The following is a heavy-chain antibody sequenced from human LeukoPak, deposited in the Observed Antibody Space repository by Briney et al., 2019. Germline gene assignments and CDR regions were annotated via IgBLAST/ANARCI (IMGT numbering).Heavy chain of an antibody. CDR3: ARHPAATVTTRPFDY. CDR2: IYYSGST. V-gene: IGHV4-39*01. CDR1: GGSISSSSYY. D-gene: IGHD4-17*01. J-gene: IGHJ4*02. Sequence: PSETLSLTCTVSGGSISSSSYYWGWIRQPPGKGLEWIGSIYYSGSTYYNPSLKSRVTISVDTSKNQFSLKLSSVTAADTAVYYCARHPAATVTTRPFDYWGQGTLVTVSS.